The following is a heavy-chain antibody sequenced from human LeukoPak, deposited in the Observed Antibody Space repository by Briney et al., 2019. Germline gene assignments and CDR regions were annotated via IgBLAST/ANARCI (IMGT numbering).Heavy chain of an antibody. V-gene: IGHV3-66*01. Sequence: GGSLRLSCAASGFTVSSNYMSWVRQAPGKGQEWVSVIYSGGSTYYADSVKGRFTISRDNSKNTLYLQMNSLRAEDTAVYYCARYCSGGSCSYYYYYYGMDVWGQGTTVTVSS. CDR2: IYSGGST. CDR3: ARYCSGGSCSYYYYYYGMDV. CDR1: GFTVSSNY. D-gene: IGHD2-15*01. J-gene: IGHJ6*02.